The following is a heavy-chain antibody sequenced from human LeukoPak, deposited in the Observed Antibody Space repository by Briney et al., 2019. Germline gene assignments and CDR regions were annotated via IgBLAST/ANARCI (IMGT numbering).Heavy chain of an antibody. CDR1: GFTFSSYS. CDR2: ISSSSSTI. J-gene: IGHJ4*02. Sequence: GGSLRLSCAASGFTFSSYSMNWVRQAPGKGLEWVSYISSSSSTIYYADSVKGRFTISRDNAKNSLYLQMNSLRAEDTAVYYCAKAYSGYFDYWGQGTLVTVSS. V-gene: IGHV3-48*01. CDR3: AKAYSGYFDY. D-gene: IGHD2-15*01.